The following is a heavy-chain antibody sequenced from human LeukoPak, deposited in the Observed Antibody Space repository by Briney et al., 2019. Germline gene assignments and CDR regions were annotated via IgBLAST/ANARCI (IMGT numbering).Heavy chain of an antibody. Sequence: PSETLSLTCAVYGGSFSGYYWSWIRQPPGKGLEWVSTITGSDDSTYYADSVKGRSTISRDNSKSTLYLQMNGLRADDTAIYYCAKGPQLYSGYHPDYWGQGTLVTVSS. J-gene: IGHJ4*02. D-gene: IGHD3-22*01. CDR3: AKGPQLYSGYHPDY. CDR1: GGSFSGYY. V-gene: IGHV3-23*01. CDR2: ITGSDDST.